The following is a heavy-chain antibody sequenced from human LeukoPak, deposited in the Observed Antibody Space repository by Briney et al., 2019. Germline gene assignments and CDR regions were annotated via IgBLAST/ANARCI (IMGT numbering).Heavy chain of an antibody. D-gene: IGHD3-3*01. CDR2: MNPNSGNT. CDR1: GYTFTSYD. J-gene: IGHJ4*02. V-gene: IGHV1-8*01. Sequence: ASVKVSCKASGYTFTSYDINWVRQATGQGLEWMGWMNPNSGNTGYAQKFQGRVTMTRNTSISTAYMELSSLRSEDTAMYYCARVFRRITIFGVVTPPAYYFDYWGQGTLVTVSS. CDR3: ARVFRRITIFGVVTPPAYYFDY.